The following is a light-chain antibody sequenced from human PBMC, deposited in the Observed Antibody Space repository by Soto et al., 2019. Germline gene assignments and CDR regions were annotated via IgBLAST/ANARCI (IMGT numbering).Light chain of an antibody. CDR2: EGS. J-gene: IGLJ2*01. CDR1: SSDVGSYNL. V-gene: IGLV2-23*03. CDR3: CSYAGSSTFVV. Sequence: QSALTQPASVSGSPGQSITISCTGTSSDVGSYNLVSWYQQHPGKAPKLMIYEGSKRPSGVSNRVSGSKSGNTASLTISGRQAEDEADYYCCSYAGSSTFVVFGGGTKLTVL.